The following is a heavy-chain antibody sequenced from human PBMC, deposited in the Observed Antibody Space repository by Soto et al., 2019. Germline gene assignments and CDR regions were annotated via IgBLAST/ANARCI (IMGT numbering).Heavy chain of an antibody. Sequence: SVKVSCKASGGTFSSYAISWVRQAPGQGLEWMGGIIPIFGTANYAQKFQGRVTITADESTSAAYMELSSLRSEDTAVYYCARENCSGSSCYARPDYWGPGTLVTVSS. CDR2: IIPIFGTA. J-gene: IGHJ4*02. CDR1: GGTFSSYA. V-gene: IGHV1-69*13. CDR3: ARENCSGSSCYARPDY. D-gene: IGHD2-15*01.